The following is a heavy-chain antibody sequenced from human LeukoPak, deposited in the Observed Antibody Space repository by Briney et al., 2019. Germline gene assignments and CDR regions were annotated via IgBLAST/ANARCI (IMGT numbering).Heavy chain of an antibody. V-gene: IGHV3-11*01. CDR1: GFTFSDYY. Sequence: GGSLRLSCAASGFTFSDYYMRWVRQAPGKGLEWVSYISSSGSTIYYADSVKGRFTISRDNAKNSLYLQMNSLRAEDTAVYYCARASHKYFDFWSGLGWFDSWGQGTLVTVSS. CDR3: ARASHKYFDFWSGLGWFDS. CDR2: ISSSGSTI. J-gene: IGHJ5*01. D-gene: IGHD3-3*01.